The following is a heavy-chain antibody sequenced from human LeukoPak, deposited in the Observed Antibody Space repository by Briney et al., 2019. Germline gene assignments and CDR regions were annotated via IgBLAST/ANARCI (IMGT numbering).Heavy chain of an antibody. CDR1: GGSMSSGDYY. V-gene: IGHV4-30-4*01. D-gene: IGHD4-23*01. CDR3: ARYSGPSVYFDY. CDR2: INYRGNA. J-gene: IGHJ4*02. Sequence: SQTLSLTSTVSGGSMSSGDYYWSWIRQPPGKGLEWIGYINYRGNAYYNPSLKSRVSISVDASKSQFSLKLTPVTAADTAVFYCARYSGPSVYFDYWGQGTLVTVSS.